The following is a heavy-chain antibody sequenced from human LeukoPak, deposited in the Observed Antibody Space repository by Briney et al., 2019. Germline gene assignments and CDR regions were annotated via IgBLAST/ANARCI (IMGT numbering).Heavy chain of an antibody. CDR2: INHNGNVN. J-gene: IGHJ4*02. V-gene: IGHV3-7*03. CDR1: GFTFSSYW. Sequence: PGGSLRLSCAASGFTFSSYWMNWARQAPGKGLEWVASINHNGNVNYYVDSVKGRFTISRDNAKNSLYLQMNNLRPEDMAFYYCAKDLYGDFAYYFDHWGQGTLVTVSS. D-gene: IGHD4-17*01. CDR3: AKDLYGDFAYYFDH.